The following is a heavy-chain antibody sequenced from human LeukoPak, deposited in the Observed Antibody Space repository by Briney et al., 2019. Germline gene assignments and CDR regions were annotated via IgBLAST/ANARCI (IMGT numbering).Heavy chain of an antibody. Sequence: ASVKLSCKASGYTFTSYDINWVRQSTGQGLGGMGWMNPNSANTGYAQKFQGRVTMTRNTSISTAYMELSSLRSEDTAVYYCARAMYSGSYYGDAFDIWGQGTMVTVSS. CDR2: MNPNSANT. CDR3: ARAMYSGSYYGDAFDI. V-gene: IGHV1-8*01. D-gene: IGHD1-26*01. J-gene: IGHJ3*02. CDR1: GYTFTSYD.